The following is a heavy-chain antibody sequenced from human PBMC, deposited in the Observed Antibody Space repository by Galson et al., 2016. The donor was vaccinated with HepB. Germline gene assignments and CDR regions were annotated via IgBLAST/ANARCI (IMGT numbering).Heavy chain of an antibody. CDR1: GFFSSNSV. CDR3: AKRMSYSYYYAMDI. V-gene: IGHV3-23*01. J-gene: IGHJ6*02. D-gene: IGHD2-15*01. Sequence: SLRLSCAASGFFSSNSVMTWVRQAPGKGLEWVSDISDNTAGTKYADSVKGRFTISRDNSKNTVYLQMNSLRGEDTALYYCAKRMSYSYYYAMDIWGQGTTVTVSS. CDR2: ISDNTAGT.